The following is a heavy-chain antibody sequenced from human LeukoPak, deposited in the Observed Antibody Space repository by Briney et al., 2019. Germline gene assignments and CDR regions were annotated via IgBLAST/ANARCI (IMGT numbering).Heavy chain of an antibody. J-gene: IGHJ4*02. Sequence: ASVKVSCKASGYTFTNYDITWVRQAPGQGLEWMGWTSTHNGKTEYAHKVQGRVTMTTDTSTSTAYMELRSLRSDDTAVYYCAREGSSSSTFDFLGQGTLVTVSS. CDR2: TSTHNGKT. D-gene: IGHD6-6*01. CDR3: AREGSSSSTFDF. CDR1: GYTFTNYD. V-gene: IGHV1-18*01.